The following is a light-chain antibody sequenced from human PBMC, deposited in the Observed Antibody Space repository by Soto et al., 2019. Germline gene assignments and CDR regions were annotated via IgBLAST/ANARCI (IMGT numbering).Light chain of an antibody. CDR1: QSISSW. CDR3: QQYNTYST. J-gene: IGKJ1*01. Sequence: DIQMTQSPSTLSASVGDRVTITCRASQSISSWLAWYPQKPAKAPRLLIYDASSLESGVPSRFGGSGSGTEFTRTISSLQPDDFETYYCQQYNTYSTFGQGTKVEIK. CDR2: DAS. V-gene: IGKV1-5*01.